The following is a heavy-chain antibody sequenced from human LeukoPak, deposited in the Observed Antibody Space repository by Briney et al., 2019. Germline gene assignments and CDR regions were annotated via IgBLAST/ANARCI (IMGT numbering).Heavy chain of an antibody. V-gene: IGHV4-59*01. CDR2: IYRTTT. J-gene: IGHJ6*04. D-gene: IGHD1-14*01. CDR1: GDSMSSYF. Sequence: PSETLSLTCTVSGDSMSSYFWTWVRQFPGKGLEWVGYIYRTTTTYNPSLKGRVTISADMSQNQLSLKVTSVTAADTAVYYCARNFPGRTEDVWGKGTTVIVSS. CDR3: ARNFPGRTEDV.